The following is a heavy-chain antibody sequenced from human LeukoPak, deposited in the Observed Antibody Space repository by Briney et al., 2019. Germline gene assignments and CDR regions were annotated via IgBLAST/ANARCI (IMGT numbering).Heavy chain of an antibody. Sequence: SETLSLTCTVSGGSIISSDYHWGWVRQPPGKGLEWIGTISYSGNTDYNPSLKSRVTISVDKSKNQLSLKLNSVTAADTAVYYCARVTLIVVVAWFDPRGQGTLVIVSS. V-gene: IGHV4-39*07. CDR1: GGSIISSDYH. CDR2: ISYSGNT. CDR3: ARVTLIVVVAWFDP. D-gene: IGHD2-2*01. J-gene: IGHJ5*02.